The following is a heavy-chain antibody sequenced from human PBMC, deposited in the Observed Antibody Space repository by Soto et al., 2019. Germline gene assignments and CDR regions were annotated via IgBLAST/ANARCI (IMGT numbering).Heavy chain of an antibody. Sequence: SETLSLTCTVSGGSISSYYWSWIRQPPGKGLEWIGYIYYSGSTNYNPSLKSRVTISVDTSKNQFSLKLSSVTAADTAVYYCARDRSGYSDYWGQGTLVTVSS. J-gene: IGHJ4*02. V-gene: IGHV4-59*01. CDR1: GGSISSYY. CDR3: ARDRSGYSDY. CDR2: IYYSGST. D-gene: IGHD2-15*01.